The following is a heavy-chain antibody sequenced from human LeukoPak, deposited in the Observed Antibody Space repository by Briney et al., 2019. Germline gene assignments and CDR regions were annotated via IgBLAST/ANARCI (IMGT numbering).Heavy chain of an antibody. CDR1: GGSISSYY. V-gene: IGHV4-59*01. CDR3: ARDRDSGSYYSWFDP. Sequence: PSETLSLTCTVSGGSISSYYWSWLRQPPGKGLEWIGYIYYSGSTNYNPSLKSRVTISVDTSKNQFSLKLSSVTAADTAVYYCARDRDSGSYYSWFDPWGQGTLVTVSS. D-gene: IGHD1-26*01. CDR2: IYYSGST. J-gene: IGHJ5*02.